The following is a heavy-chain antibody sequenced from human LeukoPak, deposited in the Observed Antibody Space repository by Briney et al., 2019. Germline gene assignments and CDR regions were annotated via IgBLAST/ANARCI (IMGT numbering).Heavy chain of an antibody. D-gene: IGHD3-10*01. CDR1: GYTFTGHY. V-gene: IGHV1-2*02. CDR3: ASLGDYYGSGSYSPFDC. J-gene: IGHJ4*02. Sequence: ASVKVSCKASGYTFTGHYMHWVRQAPGQGLEWMGWINPNSGGTNYAQKFQGRVTMTRDTSISTAYMELSSLRSDDTAVYYCASLGDYYGSGSYSPFDCWGQGTLVTVSS. CDR2: INPNSGGT.